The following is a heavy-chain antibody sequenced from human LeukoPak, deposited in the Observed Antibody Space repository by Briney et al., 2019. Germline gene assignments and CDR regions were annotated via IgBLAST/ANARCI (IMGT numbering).Heavy chain of an antibody. CDR3: ARSTTVQYYAFWSRYPLSTSFDP. CDR2: INPHSGRT. D-gene: IGHD3-3*01. Sequence: SLTLSSTASGSTSTRYYMHCVRQSPGHPPEPLVSINPHSGRTNSAHNYQGRVTLTRDTSISTPYMKLSRLRSVHTAVYYCARSTTVQYYAFWSRYPLSTSFDPWGQGTLVTVSS. V-gene: IGHV1-2*02. CDR1: GSTSTRYY. J-gene: IGHJ5*02.